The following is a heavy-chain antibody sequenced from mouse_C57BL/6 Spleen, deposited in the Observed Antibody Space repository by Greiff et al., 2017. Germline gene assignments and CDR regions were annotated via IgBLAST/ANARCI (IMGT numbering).Heavy chain of an antibody. J-gene: IGHJ4*01. V-gene: IGHV1-15*01. CDR2: IDPETGGT. CDR1: GYTFTDYE. Sequence: QVQLKQSGAELVRPGASVTLSCKASGYTFTDYEMHWVKQTPVHGLEWIGAIDPETGGTAYNQKFKGKAILTADKSSSTAYMELRSLTSEDSAVYYCTQRDYAIDYWGQGTSVTVSS. CDR3: TQRDYAIDY.